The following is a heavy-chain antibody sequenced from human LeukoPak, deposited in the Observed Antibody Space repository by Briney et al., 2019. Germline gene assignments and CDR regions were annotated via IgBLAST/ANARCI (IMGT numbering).Heavy chain of an antibody. CDR1: GGTFSSYA. J-gene: IGHJ3*02. Sequence: ASVKVSCXASGGTFSSYAISWVRQALGQGLEWMGGIIPIFGTANYAQKFQGRVTITTDESTSTAYMELSSLRSEDTAVYYCARSLWWYPEDAFDIWGQGTMVTVSS. CDR2: IIPIFGTA. D-gene: IGHD4-23*01. V-gene: IGHV1-69*05. CDR3: ARSLWWYPEDAFDI.